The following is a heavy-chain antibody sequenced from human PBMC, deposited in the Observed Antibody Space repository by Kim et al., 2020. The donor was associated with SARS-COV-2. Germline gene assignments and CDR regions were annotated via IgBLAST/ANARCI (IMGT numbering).Heavy chain of an antibody. CDR2: RYAT. CDR3: TRPIAAADY. V-gene: IGHV3-73*01. J-gene: IGHJ4*02. D-gene: IGHD6-13*01. Sequence: RYATAYAASVKGRFTISRDDSKNTAYLQMNSLKTEDTAVYYCTRPIAAADYWGQGTLVTVSS.